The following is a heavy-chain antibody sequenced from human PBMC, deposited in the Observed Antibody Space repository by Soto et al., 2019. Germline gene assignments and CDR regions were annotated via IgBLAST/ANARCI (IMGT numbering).Heavy chain of an antibody. Sequence: KVSCMGSAYSFTAHWITWVRKWLGKGVDWMWTIDQSDAYTNYSPSFQGHVTLSADKSISTAYLQWSSLKASDTAVFYCARHRDGVQAYWGQGSLVIVSA. CDR3: ARHRDGVQAY. J-gene: IGHJ4*02. D-gene: IGHD3-10*01. CDR1: AYSFTAHW. CDR2: IDQSDAYT. V-gene: IGHV5-10-1*01.